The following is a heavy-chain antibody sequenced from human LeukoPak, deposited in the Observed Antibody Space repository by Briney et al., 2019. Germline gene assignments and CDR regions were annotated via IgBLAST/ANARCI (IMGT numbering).Heavy chain of an antibody. V-gene: IGHV3-30*02. D-gene: IGHD3-22*01. CDR1: GFTFSSYG. CDR2: IRYDGSNK. CDR3: AKPNYYDSSGYPTDFDY. J-gene: IGHJ4*02. Sequence: HSGGSLRLSCAASGFTFSSYGMHWVRQAPGKGLEWVAFIRYDGSNKYYADSVKGRFTISRDNSQNTLYLQMNSLRAEDTAVYYCAKPNYYDSSGYPTDFDYWGQGTLVTVSS.